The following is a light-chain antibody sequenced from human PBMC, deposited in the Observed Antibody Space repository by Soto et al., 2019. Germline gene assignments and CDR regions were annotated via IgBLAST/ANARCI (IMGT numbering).Light chain of an antibody. J-gene: IGKJ2*01. CDR2: RAS. Sequence: DIQMTQSPSTLSASLGDRVTITCRASQSIDSWLAWYQQKPGKAPNLLIYRASNLQSGVPSRFSGSGSGTEFTLTISSLQPDDFATYYCQQYNSYSYTFGQGTKLEIK. V-gene: IGKV1-5*03. CDR3: QQYNSYSYT. CDR1: QSIDSW.